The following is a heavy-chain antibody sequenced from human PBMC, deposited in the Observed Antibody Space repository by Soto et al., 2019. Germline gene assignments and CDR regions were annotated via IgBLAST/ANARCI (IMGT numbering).Heavy chain of an antibody. CDR1: GFTFSSYA. V-gene: IGHV3-23*01. CDR2: ISGSGGSI. CDR3: AKVAGLMKGVGGGRASAKYYFDY. J-gene: IGHJ4*02. D-gene: IGHD2-15*01. Sequence: EVQLLESGGGLVQPGGSLRLSCAASGFTFSSYAMSWVRQAPGKGLEWVSAISGSGGSIYYADSVKGRFTISRDNSKNTLYLQMNSLRAEDTAVYYCAKVAGLMKGVGGGRASAKYYFDYWGQGTLVTVSS.